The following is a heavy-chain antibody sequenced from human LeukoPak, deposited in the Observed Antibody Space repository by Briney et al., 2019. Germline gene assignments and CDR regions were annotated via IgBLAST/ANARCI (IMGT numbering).Heavy chain of an antibody. D-gene: IGHD4-23*01. V-gene: IGHV5-51*01. CDR3: VRRGKPTVAASSEWYLDY. J-gene: IGHJ4*02. CDR2: IYLDDSDT. Sequence: RNSLKISWKVSGYSFSSYCIGWVRQIPGKGLEWVGIIYLDDSDTRYSPSCQGQVTMSADKSISTAYLQWSSLNASDTAMYYCVRRGKPTVAASSEWYLDYWDQGTLVTVSS. CDR1: GYSFSSYC.